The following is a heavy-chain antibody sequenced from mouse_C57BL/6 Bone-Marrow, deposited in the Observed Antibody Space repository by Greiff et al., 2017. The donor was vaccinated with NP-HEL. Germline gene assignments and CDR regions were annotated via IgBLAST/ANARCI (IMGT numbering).Heavy chain of an antibody. CDR3: ARRVVTTYFDV. CDR1: GYTFTNYW. CDR2: IYPGGGYT. Sequence: QVQLQQSGAELVRPGTSVKMSCKASGYTFTNYWIGWAKQRPGHGLEWIGDIYPGGGYTNYTEKFKGKATLTADKSSSTAYMQFSSLTSEDSAIYYCARRVVTTYFDVWGTGTTVTVSS. J-gene: IGHJ1*03. D-gene: IGHD2-3*01. V-gene: IGHV1-63*01.